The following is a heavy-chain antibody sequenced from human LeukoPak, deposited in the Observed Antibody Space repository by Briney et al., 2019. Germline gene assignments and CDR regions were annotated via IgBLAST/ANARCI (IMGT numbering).Heavy chain of an antibody. CDR1: GFTFTAYL. CDR3: VKKGKHYYDHSASFAH. Sequence: GGSLRLSCAASGFTFTAYLVHWVRQAPGKGLEWVAVMSSDGNAIFYADSVKGRFTISRDNSKNTLYLQMNSLRAEDTALYYCVKKGKHYYDHSASFAHWGQGTLVTLSP. D-gene: IGHD3-22*01. J-gene: IGHJ4*02. CDR2: MSSDGNAI. V-gene: IGHV3-30-3*02.